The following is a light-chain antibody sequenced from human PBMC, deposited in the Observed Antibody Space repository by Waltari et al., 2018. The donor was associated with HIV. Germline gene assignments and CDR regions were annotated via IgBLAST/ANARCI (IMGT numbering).Light chain of an antibody. CDR2: RNN. V-gene: IGLV1-47*01. CDR3: AAWDDSLSGYV. J-gene: IGLJ1*01. CDR1: SSNIGSNY. Sequence: QSVLTQPPSASGTPGQRVTISCSGSSSNIGSNYVYWYQQLPGTAPKLLIYRNNQRPSGVPDRFSGSKSGTSASLAISGLRSEDEAEYYCAAWDDSLSGYVFGTGTKVTGL.